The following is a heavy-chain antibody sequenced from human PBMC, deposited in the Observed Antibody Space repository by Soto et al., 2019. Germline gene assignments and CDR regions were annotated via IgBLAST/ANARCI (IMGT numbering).Heavy chain of an antibody. V-gene: IGHV3-30*04. CDR2: LSRDGSVL. CDR1: GFTFSRYA. J-gene: IGHJ4*02. Sequence: GGSLRLSCAGSGFTFSRYALHWVRLAPGKAMEWVAALSRDGSVLYWLDSVRGRFTISRDNSNNTLYLHMNSLRPEDTGVYYCVRSRSGAVADSFDYWGQGTQVTVSS. CDR3: VRSRSGAVADSFDY. D-gene: IGHD3-10*01.